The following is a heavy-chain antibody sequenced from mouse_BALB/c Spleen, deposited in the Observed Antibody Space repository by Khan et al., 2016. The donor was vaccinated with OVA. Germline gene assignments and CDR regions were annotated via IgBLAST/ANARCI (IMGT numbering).Heavy chain of an antibody. CDR1: GFSLTGYG. CDR3: DRAYYGNNREAMDY. J-gene: IGHJ4*01. Sequence: VQLQESGPGLVAPSQSLSITCTVSGFSLTGYGVNWVRQPPGKGLEWLGMIWGDGSTDYNSALKSNMSTSKDNSKCQVFLKMNSRQTDDTAMYYCDRAYYGNNREAMDYWGQGTSVTVSS. CDR2: IWGDGST. D-gene: IGHD2-10*01. V-gene: IGHV2-6-7*01.